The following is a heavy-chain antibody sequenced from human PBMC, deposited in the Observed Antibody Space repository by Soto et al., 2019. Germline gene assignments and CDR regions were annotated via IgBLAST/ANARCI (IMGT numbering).Heavy chain of an antibody. V-gene: IGHV3-30-3*01. Sequence: QEHLVESGGGVVQPGTSLRLSCAASAFSFSNYVMHWVRQAPGKGLEWVAVISFDGANKFYADSAKGRFTISRDNSKTTLYLQMNSLTTEDTAVYYCARDTRCMTINCDPHYGMDLWGQGTTVTVSS. CDR3: ARDTRCMTINCDPHYGMDL. CDR2: ISFDGANK. CDR1: AFSFSNYV. D-gene: IGHD1-1*01. J-gene: IGHJ6*02.